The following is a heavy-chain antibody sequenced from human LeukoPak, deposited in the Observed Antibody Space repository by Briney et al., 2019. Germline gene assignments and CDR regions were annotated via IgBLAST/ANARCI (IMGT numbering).Heavy chain of an antibody. V-gene: IGHV3-23*01. CDR3: AKSDDSSGYYYEIDY. Sequence: PGGSLRLSCAASGFTFSSYAMSWVRQAPGEGLEWVSAISGSGGSTYYADSVKGRFTISRDNSKNTLYLQMNSLRAEDTAVYYCAKSDDSSGYYYEIDYWGQGTLVTVSS. CDR2: ISGSGGST. J-gene: IGHJ4*02. CDR1: GFTFSSYA. D-gene: IGHD3-22*01.